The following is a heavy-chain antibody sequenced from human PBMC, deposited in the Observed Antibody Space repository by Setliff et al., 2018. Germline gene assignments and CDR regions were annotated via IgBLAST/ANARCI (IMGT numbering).Heavy chain of an antibody. J-gene: IGHJ5*02. CDR3: ARTKGFVDGYLDP. D-gene: IGHD3-10*01. CDR2: INPNDGYT. CDR1: GHSLTSNH. Sequence: ASVKVSCKASGHSLTSNHFHWGRQAPGKGLEWMGTINPNDGYTIYAPAFQGRVTMTRDTSISTAYMELSRLRSDDTAVYYCARTKGFVDGYLDPWGQGTLVTVSS. V-gene: IGHV1-2*02.